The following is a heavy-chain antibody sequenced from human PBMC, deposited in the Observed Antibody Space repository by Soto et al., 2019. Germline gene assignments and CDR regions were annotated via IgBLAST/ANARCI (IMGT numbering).Heavy chain of an antibody. J-gene: IGHJ3*01. CDR3: SWQTRWNHDVFDV. CDR2: IKSKASGETP. V-gene: IGHV3-15*07. D-gene: IGHD1-1*01. CDR1: GLTFSDAW. Sequence: GGSLRLSCTVSGLTFSDAWLIWVRQAPGKGLEWVGRIKSKASGETPEYAAPVKGRFSISRDDSKNTLYLHMNSLKTEDTAVYYCSWQTRWNHDVFDVWGQGTMVTVSS.